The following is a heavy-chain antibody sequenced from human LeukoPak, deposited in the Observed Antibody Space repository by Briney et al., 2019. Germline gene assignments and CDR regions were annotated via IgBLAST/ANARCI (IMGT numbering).Heavy chain of an antibody. CDR2: IYYSGST. CDR1: GGSISSHY. CDR3: ARSGLVIIMRYYYYGMDV. J-gene: IGHJ6*02. D-gene: IGHD3-9*01. Sequence: PSETLSLTCTVSGGSISSHYWSWIRQPPGKGLEWIGYIYYSGSTNYNPSLKSRVTISVDTSKNQFSLKLSSVTAADTAVYYCARSGLVIIMRYYYYGMDVWGQGTTVTVSS. V-gene: IGHV4-59*11.